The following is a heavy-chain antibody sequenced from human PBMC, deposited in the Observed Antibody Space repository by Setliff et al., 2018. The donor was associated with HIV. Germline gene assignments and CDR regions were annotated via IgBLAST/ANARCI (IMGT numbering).Heavy chain of an antibody. Sequence: GVLRLSCAASGFIFSDYAMTWVRQAPGKGLEWVSGISGSGANPYNADFVEGRLTVSRDNSKNTLYLQLNSLRAEDTAVYYCAKDRFSDSSAPGDAFDVWGVGTLVTVSS. CDR2: ISGSGANP. CDR1: GFIFSDYA. V-gene: IGHV3-23*01. J-gene: IGHJ3*01. D-gene: IGHD3-22*01. CDR3: AKDRFSDSSAPGDAFDV.